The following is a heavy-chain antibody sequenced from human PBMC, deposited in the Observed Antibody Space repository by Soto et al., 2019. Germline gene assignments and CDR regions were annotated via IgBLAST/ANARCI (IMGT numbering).Heavy chain of an antibody. D-gene: IGHD6-19*01. Sequence: QVQLVQSGAEVKKPGASVKVSCKASGYTFTSYAMHWVRQAPGQRLEWMGWINAGNGNTKYSQKFQGRVTITRDTSASTAYMELSSLRSEDTAVYYCARVELFRWLVQHDAFDIWGQGRTVTVSS. CDR3: ARVELFRWLVQHDAFDI. CDR2: INAGNGNT. V-gene: IGHV1-3*01. J-gene: IGHJ3*02. CDR1: GYTFTSYA.